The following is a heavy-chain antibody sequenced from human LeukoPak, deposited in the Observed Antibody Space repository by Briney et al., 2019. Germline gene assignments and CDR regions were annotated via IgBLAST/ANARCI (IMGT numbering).Heavy chain of an antibody. CDR3: ARAFEYYYYGMDV. J-gene: IGHJ6*02. CDR1: GYTFTGYY. V-gene: IGHV1-2*02. D-gene: IGHD3-10*01. CDR2: INPNSGGT. Sequence: VASVKVSCKASGYTFTGYYMHWVRQAPGQGLEWMGWINPNSGGTNYAQKFQGRVTMTRDTSISTAYMELSRLRSDDTAVYYCARAFEYYYYGMDVWGQGTTVTVSS.